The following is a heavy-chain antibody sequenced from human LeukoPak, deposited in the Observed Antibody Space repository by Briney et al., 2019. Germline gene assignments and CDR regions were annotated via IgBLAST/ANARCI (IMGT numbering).Heavy chain of an antibody. V-gene: IGHV3-23*01. CDR1: GFTFSSYA. D-gene: IGHD3-3*01. CDR2: ISGSGGST. CDR3: AKAEFYDFWSGYYSDY. J-gene: IGHJ4*02. Sequence: PGGSLRLSCAASGFTFSSYAMSWARQAPGKGLEWVSAISGSGGSTYYADSVKGRFTISRDNSKNTLYLQMNSLRAEDTAVYYCAKAEFYDFWSGYYSDYWGQGTLVTVSS.